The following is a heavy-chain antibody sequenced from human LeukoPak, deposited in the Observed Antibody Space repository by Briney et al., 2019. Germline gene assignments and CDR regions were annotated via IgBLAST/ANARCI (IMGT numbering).Heavy chain of an antibody. D-gene: IGHD2-2*01. CDR1: GFTFSSYA. J-gene: IGHJ4*02. CDR2: IGISRGNT. V-gene: IGHV3-48*01. Sequence: GSLRLSCAASGFTFSSYAMSWVRQAPGKGLEWISYIGISRGNTKYADSVKGRFTISGDKAKNSVYLQMNSLRVEDTAVYYCARDTKYAFDNWGQGTLVTVSS. CDR3: ARDTKYAFDN.